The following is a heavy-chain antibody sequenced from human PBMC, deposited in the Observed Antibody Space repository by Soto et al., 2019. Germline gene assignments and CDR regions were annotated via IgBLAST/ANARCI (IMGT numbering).Heavy chain of an antibody. CDR3: ARVGYSREVYYYYGMDV. CDR2: VNHGGTS. Sequence: SETLSLTCAIHGGSFSGYYWDWVRQPPGKGLEWIGEVNHGGTSNYNPSLKSRITINPHTYKNQFSLQLNSVTPEDTAVYYCARVGYSREVYYYYGMDVWGQGTTVTVSS. CDR1: GGSFSGYY. J-gene: IGHJ6*02. D-gene: IGHD5-18*01. V-gene: IGHV4-34*01.